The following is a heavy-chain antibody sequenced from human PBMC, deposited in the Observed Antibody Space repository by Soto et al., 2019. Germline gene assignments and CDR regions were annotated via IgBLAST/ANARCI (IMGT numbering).Heavy chain of an antibody. CDR1: GFIFSGSA. CDR2: IRSRANNFAT. CDR3: ARGQGAAIGDYYYHGMDV. Sequence: EVQLVESGGGLVQPGGSLKLSCAASGFIFSGSAIHWVRQASGKGLEWVGRIRSRANNFATSSAASVKGRFTFSRDDSKNTAYLQMNTLKPKDTAVYHCARGQGAAIGDYYYHGMDVWGQGTTVTVSS. J-gene: IGHJ6*02. D-gene: IGHD2-2*02. V-gene: IGHV3-73*02.